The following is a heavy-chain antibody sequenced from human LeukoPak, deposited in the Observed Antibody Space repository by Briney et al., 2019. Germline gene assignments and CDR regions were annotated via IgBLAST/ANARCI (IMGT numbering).Heavy chain of an antibody. Sequence: GGSLRLSCALSGFTFSSYWMHWVRQAPGKGLVWVSRINSDGSSTSYADSVKGRFTISRDNAKNTLYLQMNSLRAEDTAVYYCARDYYDSSGYDYWGQGTLVTVSS. CDR2: INSDGSST. CDR1: GFTFSSYW. CDR3: ARDYYDSSGYDY. V-gene: IGHV3-74*01. D-gene: IGHD3-22*01. J-gene: IGHJ4*02.